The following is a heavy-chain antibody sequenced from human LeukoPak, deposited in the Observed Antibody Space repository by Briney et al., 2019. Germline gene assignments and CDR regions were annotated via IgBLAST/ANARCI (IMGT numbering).Heavy chain of an antibody. CDR2: IKYSSAN. CDR3: ARGNVGGNRGCLC. V-gene: IGHV4-31*02. D-gene: IGHD4-23*01. J-gene: IGHJ4*02. CDR1: GGSISSGGYD. Sequence: SQTLSLTWPVAGGSISSGGYDWSWIRHHPGKGLEWIGYIKYSSANYDNPTHKRRLTISVATSKNQSSLTLSTVPAADTAVYYAARGNVGGNRGCLCWGQGTLVTVSS.